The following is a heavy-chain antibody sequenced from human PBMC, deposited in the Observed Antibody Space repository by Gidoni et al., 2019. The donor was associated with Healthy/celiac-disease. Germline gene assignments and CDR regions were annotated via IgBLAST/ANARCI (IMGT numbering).Heavy chain of an antibody. V-gene: IGHV3-48*03. CDR1: GFPFSSYE. D-gene: IGHD3-3*01. CDR2: ISSSGSTI. CDR3: ARLRFLESYYFDY. Sequence: EVQLVASGGGLVQPGGSLRLSCAASGFPFSSYEMNWVRQAPGKGLEWVSYISSSGSTIYYADSVKGRFTISRDNAKNSLYLQMNSLRAEDTAVYYCARLRFLESYYFDYWGQGTLVTVSS. J-gene: IGHJ4*02.